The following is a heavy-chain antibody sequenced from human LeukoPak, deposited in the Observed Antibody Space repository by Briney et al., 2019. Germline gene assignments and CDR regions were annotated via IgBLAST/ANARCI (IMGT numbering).Heavy chain of an antibody. CDR2: ISSSSSYI. D-gene: IGHD2-2*03. Sequence: GGSLRLSCAASGFTFSSYSMNWVRQAPGKGLEWVSSISSSSSYIYYADSVKGRFTISRDNAKNSLYLQMNSLRAEDTAVYYCARDGNVDLDYYYGMDVWGQGTTVTVSS. V-gene: IGHV3-21*01. CDR1: GFTFSSYS. J-gene: IGHJ6*02. CDR3: ARDGNVDLDYYYGMDV.